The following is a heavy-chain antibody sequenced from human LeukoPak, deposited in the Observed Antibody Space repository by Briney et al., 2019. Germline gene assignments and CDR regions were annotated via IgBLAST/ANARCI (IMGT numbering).Heavy chain of an antibody. CDR3: ARSYYYDSNTMD. J-gene: IGHJ4*02. Sequence: GASVRVSCKASGYTFTGYYLHWVRQASGQGLEWMGRIIPIFGTANYAQKFQGRVTITTDESTSTAYMELSSLRSEDTAVYYCARSYYYDSNTMDWGQGTLVTVSS. V-gene: IGHV1-69*05. D-gene: IGHD3-22*01. CDR2: IIPIFGTA. CDR1: GYTFTGYY.